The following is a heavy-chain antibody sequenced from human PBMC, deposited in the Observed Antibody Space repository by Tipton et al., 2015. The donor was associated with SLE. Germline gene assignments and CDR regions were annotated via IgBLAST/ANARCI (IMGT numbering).Heavy chain of an antibody. Sequence: QLVQSGAEVKKPGESLKISCKGSGHSFTNYWIGWVRQMPGKGLGWMGIIYPGDSDTRYSPSFQGQVTISAAKSISTAYLQWSSLKASDTAMYYCASAREEYCSGGNCYSPGAQHWGQGTLVTVSS. CDR2: IYPGDSDT. V-gene: IGHV5-51*01. D-gene: IGHD2-15*01. CDR1: GHSFTNYW. J-gene: IGHJ1*01. CDR3: ASAREEYCSGGNCYSPGAQH.